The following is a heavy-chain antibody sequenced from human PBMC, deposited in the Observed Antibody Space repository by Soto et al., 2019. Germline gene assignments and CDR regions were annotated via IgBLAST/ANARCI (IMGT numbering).Heavy chain of an antibody. D-gene: IGHD6-6*01. CDR1: GFTFSDYY. V-gene: IGHV3-11*01. Sequence: GGSLRLSCAASGFTFSDYYMSWIRQAPGKGLEWVSYISSSGSTIYYADSVKGRFTISRDNAKNSLYLQMNSLRAEDTAVYYCARDPGIAARQYYFDYWGQGTLVTVSS. CDR3: ARDPGIAARQYYFDY. CDR2: ISSSGSTI. J-gene: IGHJ4*02.